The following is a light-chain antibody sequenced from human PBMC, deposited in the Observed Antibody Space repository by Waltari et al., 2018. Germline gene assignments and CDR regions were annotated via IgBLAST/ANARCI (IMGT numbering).Light chain of an antibody. J-gene: IGKJ1*01. CDR1: QSVDGTY. V-gene: IGKV3-20*01. CDR2: GSS. CDR3: QQYSTSPGT. Sequence: EIVLTQSPGTLSLSPGERATLSCRASQSVDGTYLAWYQQKPGQAPRLLIYGSSSRATGSPDRFSGSGSGTDFTLTISRLEPEDFAVYYCQQYSTSPGTFGQGTKVEVK.